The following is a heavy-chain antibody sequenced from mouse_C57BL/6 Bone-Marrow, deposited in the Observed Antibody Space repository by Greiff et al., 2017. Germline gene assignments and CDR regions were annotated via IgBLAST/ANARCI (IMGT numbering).Heavy chain of an antibody. Sequence: VQLQQSGPELVKPGASVKMSCKASGYTFTDYNMHWVKQSHGKSLEWIGYINPNNGGTSYNQKFKGKATLTVNKSSSTAYMELRSLTSEDSAVYYCARRRTGTLYFDYWGQGTTLTVSA. CDR2: INPNNGGT. D-gene: IGHD4-1*01. CDR1: GYTFTDYN. V-gene: IGHV1-22*01. CDR3: ARRRTGTLYFDY. J-gene: IGHJ2*01.